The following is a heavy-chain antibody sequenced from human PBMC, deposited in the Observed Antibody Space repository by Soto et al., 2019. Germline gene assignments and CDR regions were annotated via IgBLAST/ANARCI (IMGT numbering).Heavy chain of an antibody. J-gene: IGHJ5*02. CDR2: IYHSGST. D-gene: IGHD3-10*01. CDR3: AREFGEFIPNWFDP. V-gene: IGHV4-38-2*02. CDR1: GYSISSGYY. Sequence: PSETLSLTCAVSGYSISSGYYWGCIRQPPGKGLEWIGSIYHSGSTYYNPSLKNRVTISVDTSKNQFSLKLSSVTAADTAVYYCAREFGEFIPNWFDPWGQGTLVTVSS.